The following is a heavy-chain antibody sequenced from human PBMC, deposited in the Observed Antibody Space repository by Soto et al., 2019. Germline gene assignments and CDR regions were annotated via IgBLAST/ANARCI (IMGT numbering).Heavy chain of an antibody. CDR2: IIPIFGTA. CDR3: ARGAFEYSSSDNNWFDP. Sequence: ASVKVSCKASGGTFSSYAISWVRQAPGQGLEWMGGIIPIFGTANYAQKFQGRVTITADESTSTAYMELSSLRSEDTAVYYCARGAFEYSSSDNNWFDPWGQGTLVTVSS. J-gene: IGHJ5*02. CDR1: GGTFSSYA. V-gene: IGHV1-69*13. D-gene: IGHD6-6*01.